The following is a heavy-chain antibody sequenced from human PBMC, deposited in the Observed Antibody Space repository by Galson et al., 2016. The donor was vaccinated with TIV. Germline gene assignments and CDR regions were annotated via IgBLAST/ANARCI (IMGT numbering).Heavy chain of an antibody. J-gene: IGHJ4*02. V-gene: IGHV3-74*01. CDR2: INDGGDST. CDR3: AREAKADFWTGYHDY. D-gene: IGHD3/OR15-3a*01. CDR1: GLTFSSYW. Sequence: SLRLSCAASGLTFSSYWIHWVRQSPGKGLLWVSRINDGGDSTSYGDSVKGRFTISRDNDKNTVYLQMNSLRAEDTAIYYGAREAKADFWTGYHDYRGQGNMVTVSS.